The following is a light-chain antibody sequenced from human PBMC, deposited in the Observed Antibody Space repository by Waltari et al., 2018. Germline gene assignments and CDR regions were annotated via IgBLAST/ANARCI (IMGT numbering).Light chain of an antibody. CDR1: QSLLHSEGYNY. Sequence: DILMTQSPLSLSVSPGEPASITCRSSQSLLHSEGYNYLHWYLQKPGQSPQLLIYLGSSRASGVPDRVSGSGSGTYFTLKITRVEPEDVGLYYCMQALQMYTFGQGTRLDI. CDR2: LGS. V-gene: IGKV2-28*01. CDR3: MQALQMYT. J-gene: IGKJ2*01.